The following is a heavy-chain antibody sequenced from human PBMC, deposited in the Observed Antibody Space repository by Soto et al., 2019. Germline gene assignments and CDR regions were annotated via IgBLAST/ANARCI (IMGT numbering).Heavy chain of an antibody. J-gene: IGHJ4*02. CDR2: INAGNGNT. D-gene: IGHD5-12*01. CDR1: GYTFTNYA. CDR3: ARVSGYYLPDY. Sequence: QVQLVQSGAEEKKPGASVKVSCKAYGYTFTNYAMHWVRQAAGQRLEWMGWINAGNGNTKYSQKFQGRVTITRDTSASTAYMELSSLRSEDTAVYYCARVSGYYLPDYWGQGTLVTVSS. V-gene: IGHV1-3*05.